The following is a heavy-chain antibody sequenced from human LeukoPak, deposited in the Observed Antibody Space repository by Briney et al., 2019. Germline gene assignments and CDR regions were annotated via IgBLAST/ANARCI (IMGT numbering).Heavy chain of an antibody. J-gene: IGHJ6*04. CDR1: GGSISSYY. Sequence: SETLSLTCTVSGGSISSYYWSWIRQPAGNGLEWIGRIYTSGSTNYNPSLKSRVTMSVDTSKNQFSLKLSSVTAADTGVYYCARVGVNIVLDVWGKGTTVTISS. CDR2: IYTSGST. CDR3: ARVGVNIVLDV. D-gene: IGHD2/OR15-2a*01. V-gene: IGHV4-4*07.